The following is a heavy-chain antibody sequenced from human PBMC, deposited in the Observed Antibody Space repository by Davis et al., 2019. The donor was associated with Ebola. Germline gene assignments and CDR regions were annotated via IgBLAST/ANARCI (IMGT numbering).Heavy chain of an antibody. Sequence: MPSETLSLTCAVHGWSFSGYYWGWTPQPPGKGLEWIGEINHSGSTNYNPSLKSRVTISVDTSKNQFSLKLSSVTAADTAVYYCARGTKNYGMDVWGQGTTVTVSS. J-gene: IGHJ6*02. CDR1: GWSFSGYY. CDR2: INHSGST. V-gene: IGHV4-34*01. CDR3: ARGTKNYGMDV. D-gene: IGHD2-8*01.